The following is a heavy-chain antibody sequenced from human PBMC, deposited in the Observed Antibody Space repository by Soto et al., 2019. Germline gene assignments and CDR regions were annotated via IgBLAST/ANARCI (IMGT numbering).Heavy chain of an antibody. Sequence: DVQLVESGGGLVQPGGSLRLSCAASGFTFSSYEMNWVRQAPGKGLEWVSYISSSGSTIYYADSVKGRFTISRDNAKNSLYLQMNSLRAEDTAVYYCATLPLYSYGSHFDYWGQGTLVTVSS. D-gene: IGHD5-18*01. V-gene: IGHV3-48*03. J-gene: IGHJ4*02. CDR2: ISSSGSTI. CDR1: GFTFSSYE. CDR3: ATLPLYSYGSHFDY.